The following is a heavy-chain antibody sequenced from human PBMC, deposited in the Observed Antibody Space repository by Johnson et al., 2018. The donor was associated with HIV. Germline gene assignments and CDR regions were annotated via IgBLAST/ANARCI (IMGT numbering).Heavy chain of an antibody. J-gene: IGHJ3*02. Sequence: QVQLVESGGGVVQPGGSLRLSCAASGFTFSNYDIHWVRQAPGKGLEWVAVIWHDGSNKYYADSVKGRFTISRDNSKNTLYLQMTSLRAEDTAVYYCARGPLLWRAFDIWGQGTMVSVSS. CDR3: ARGPLLWRAFDI. CDR2: IWHDGSNK. CDR1: GFTFSNYD. V-gene: IGHV3-30*19. D-gene: IGHD3-10*01.